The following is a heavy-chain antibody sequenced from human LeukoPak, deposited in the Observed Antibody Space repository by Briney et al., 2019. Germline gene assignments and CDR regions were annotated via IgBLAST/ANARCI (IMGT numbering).Heavy chain of an antibody. CDR2: IYYSGST. CDR3: ARARHIAAADTAY. Sequence: SETLSLTCTVSGDSIRSKIYYWGWVRQPPGKGLEWIGSIYYSGSTYYNPSLKSRVTISVDTSKNQFSLKLSSVPAADTAVYYCARARHIAAADTAYWGQGTLVTVSS. J-gene: IGHJ4*02. V-gene: IGHV4-39*07. D-gene: IGHD6-13*01. CDR1: GDSIRSKIYY.